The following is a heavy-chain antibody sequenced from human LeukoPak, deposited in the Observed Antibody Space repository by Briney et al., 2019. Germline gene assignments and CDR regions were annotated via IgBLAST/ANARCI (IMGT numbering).Heavy chain of an antibody. Sequence: SETLSLTCTVSGGSIDSYYWSWIRQPAGKGLEWIGRIYTSGSSNYNPSLKSRVTMSIDTSKNQFSLKLTSVTAADTAVYYCARDWGELGSYWGRESWSPSPQ. CDR1: GGSIDSYY. CDR3: ARDWGELGSY. D-gene: IGHD1-26*01. J-gene: IGHJ4*02. V-gene: IGHV4-4*07. CDR2: IYTSGSS.